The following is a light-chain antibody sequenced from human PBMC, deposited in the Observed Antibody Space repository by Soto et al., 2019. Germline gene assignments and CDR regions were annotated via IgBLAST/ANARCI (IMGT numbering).Light chain of an antibody. CDR1: QDIRKY. CDR2: DTS. J-gene: IGKJ4*01. V-gene: IGKV1-33*01. Sequence: DIQMTQSPSTLSASVADRVTITCQASQDIRKYLNWYQQKPVKAPNLLSYDTSYLETGVPSRFSGSGSGTDFTFTISSLQPEDIATYYCQQYDNLVTFGGGTKVDIK. CDR3: QQYDNLVT.